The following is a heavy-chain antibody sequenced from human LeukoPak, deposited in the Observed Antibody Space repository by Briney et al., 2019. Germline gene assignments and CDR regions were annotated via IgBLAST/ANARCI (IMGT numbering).Heavy chain of an antibody. CDR2: INHSGST. Sequence: SETLSLTCAVYGGSFSGYYWSWIRQPPGKGLEWIGEINHSGSTNYNTSLKSRVTISVDTSKNQFSLKLSSVTAADTAVYYYARSPGGQPQSPGGRGRQYNWFDPWGQGTLVTVSS. D-gene: IGHD3-16*01. J-gene: IGHJ5*02. V-gene: IGHV4-34*01. CDR3: ARSPGGQPQSPGGRGRQYNWFDP. CDR1: GGSFSGYY.